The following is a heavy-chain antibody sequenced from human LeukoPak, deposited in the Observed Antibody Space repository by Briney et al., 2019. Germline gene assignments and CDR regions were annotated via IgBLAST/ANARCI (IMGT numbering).Heavy chain of an antibody. V-gene: IGHV1-18*01. CDR2: ISAYNGNT. Sequence: ASVTVSCKASGYTFTNYGISWVRQAPGQGLEWMGWISAYNGNTNYAQKLQGRVTTTTDTSTSTAYMNLRSLRSDDTAVYYCAREDCSGGSCYSLSLTPVFHVFDIWGQGTMVTVSS. CDR1: GYTFTNYG. D-gene: IGHD2-15*01. J-gene: IGHJ3*02. CDR3: AREDCSGGSCYSLSLTPVFHVFDI.